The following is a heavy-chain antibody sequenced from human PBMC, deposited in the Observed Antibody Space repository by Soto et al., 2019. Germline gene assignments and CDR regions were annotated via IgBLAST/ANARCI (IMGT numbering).Heavy chain of an antibody. D-gene: IGHD6-13*01. CDR1: GYTFSSFG. V-gene: IGHV1-18*01. J-gene: IGHJ4*02. CDR2: ISTYNDDK. Sequence: ASVKVSCKASGYTFSSFGISWVRQAPGQGLEWMGWISTYNDDKNYAPKFQGRVTMATDASTNTAYMELRSLRSDDTAVYYCARDSIAAAGDFDYWGQGTLVTVSS. CDR3: ARDSIAAAGDFDY.